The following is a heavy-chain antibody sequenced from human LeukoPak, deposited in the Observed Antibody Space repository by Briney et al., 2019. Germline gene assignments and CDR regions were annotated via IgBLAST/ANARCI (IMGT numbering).Heavy chain of an antibody. CDR2: INPNSGGT. J-gene: IGHJ4*02. CDR1: GYTFTGYY. D-gene: IGHD3-22*01. Sequence: ASVKVSCKASGYTFTGYYMHWVRQAPGQGLEWMGWINPNSGGTNYAQKFQGRVTMTRDTSISTAYMELSRLRSDDTAVYYCARDSGIVEGYYFDYWGQGTLVTVSS. V-gene: IGHV1-2*02. CDR3: ARDSGIVEGYYFDY.